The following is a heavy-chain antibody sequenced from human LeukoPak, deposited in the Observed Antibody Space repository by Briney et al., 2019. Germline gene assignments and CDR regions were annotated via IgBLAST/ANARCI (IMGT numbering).Heavy chain of an antibody. V-gene: IGHV4-39*07. D-gene: IGHD3-22*01. CDR1: GDSISSSSSY. Sequence: SETLSLTCSVSGDSISSSSSYWGWIRQPPGKGLEWIGSIYYSGSTCYNTSLKSRVTISVDTSKNQFSLKLSSVTAADTAVYYCARVPYYYDSSGYPPTYYYYYYMDVWGKGTTVTVSS. CDR3: ARVPYYYDSSGYPPTYYYYYYMDV. CDR2: IYYSGST. J-gene: IGHJ6*03.